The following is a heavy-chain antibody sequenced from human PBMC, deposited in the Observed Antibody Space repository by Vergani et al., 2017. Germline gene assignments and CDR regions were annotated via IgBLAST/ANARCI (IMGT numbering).Heavy chain of an antibody. Sequence: QVQLVQSGAEVKKPGASVKVSCKASGYTFTGYYMHWVRQAPGQGLEWMGWINPNSGNTGYAQKFQGRVTMTRNTSISTAYMELSSLRSEDTAVYYCARDGVAIKDSPLFDYWGQGTLVTVSS. CDR3: ARDGVAIKDSPLFDY. CDR2: INPNSGNT. D-gene: IGHD2-15*01. J-gene: IGHJ4*02. CDR1: GYTFTGYY. V-gene: IGHV1-8*02.